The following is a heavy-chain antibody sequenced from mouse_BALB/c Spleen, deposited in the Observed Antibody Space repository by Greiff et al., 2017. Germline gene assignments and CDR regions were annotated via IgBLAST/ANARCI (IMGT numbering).Heavy chain of an antibody. CDR3: ARGGYGSSYWYFDV. CDR1: GYTFTSYW. V-gene: IGHV1-69*02. Sequence: QVQLKQPGAELVKPGASVKLSCKASGYTFTSYWMHWVKQRPGQGLEWIGEIDPSDSYTNYNQKFKGKATLTVDKSSSTAYMQLSSLTSEDSAVYYCARGGYGSSYWYFDVWGAGTTVTVSS. CDR2: IDPSDSYT. J-gene: IGHJ1*01. D-gene: IGHD1-1*01.